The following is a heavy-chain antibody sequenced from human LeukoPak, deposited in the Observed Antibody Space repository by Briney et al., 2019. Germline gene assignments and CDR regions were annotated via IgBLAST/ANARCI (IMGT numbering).Heavy chain of an antibody. Sequence: GEYLKIYCSSSWNSPNRFWLDLVRQVPGKGPEWEGMIYSGDYDTRYSQSFQGQVTISVDKTIITAYLQWVSAEDTDIVLYFCARHGICGNYVGYSDWGQGTLVSVSS. V-gene: IGHV5-51*01. CDR2: IYSGDYDT. D-gene: IGHD5-12*01. CDR3: ARHGICGNYVGYSD. J-gene: IGHJ4*02. CDR1: WNSPNRFW.